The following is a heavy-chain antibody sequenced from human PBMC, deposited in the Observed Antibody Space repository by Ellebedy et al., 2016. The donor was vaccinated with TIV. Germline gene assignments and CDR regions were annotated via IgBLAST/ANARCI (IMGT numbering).Heavy chain of an antibody. CDR2: IYYSGST. CDR3: ARVGGRYYGSGSRTRNLNWFDP. J-gene: IGHJ5*02. V-gene: IGHV4-61*01. D-gene: IGHD3-10*01. CDR1: GDSVTSGRYY. Sequence: GSLRLXXTVSGDSVTSGRYYWSWFRQPPGKELEWIGYIYYSGSTNYNPSLKSRVTMSIDTSKNQFSLHLSSVSAADTAVYHCARVGGRYYGSGSRTRNLNWFDPWGQGTLVTVSS.